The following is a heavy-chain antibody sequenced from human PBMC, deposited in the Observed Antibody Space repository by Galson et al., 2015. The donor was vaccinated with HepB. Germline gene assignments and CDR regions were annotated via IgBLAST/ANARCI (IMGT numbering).Heavy chain of an antibody. Sequence: SLRLSCAASGFTVINSDMTWVRQAPGKGLEWVSLIYSDTNTDYADSVKGRFTISRDTSKNTLSLQMNSLRAEDTAVYYCAKADVEVVVSATPRYWGQGTLVTVSS. CDR2: IYSDTNT. CDR1: GFTVINSD. J-gene: IGHJ4*02. V-gene: IGHV3-66*01. CDR3: AKADVEVVVSATPRY. D-gene: IGHD2-15*01.